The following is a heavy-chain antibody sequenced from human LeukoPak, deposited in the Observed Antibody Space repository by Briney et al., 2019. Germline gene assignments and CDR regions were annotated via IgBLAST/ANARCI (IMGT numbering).Heavy chain of an antibody. V-gene: IGHV4-39*01. J-gene: IGHJ4*02. Sequence: SETLSLTCSVSGGSISSSSYFWGWIRQPPGKGLEWIGSIYYSGSTYSNPSLKSRVTISVDTSKSQFSLKLSSVTAADTAVYYCARDGYTYGSFDYWGQGTLVTVSS. CDR1: GGSISSSSYF. CDR3: ARDGYTYGSFDY. CDR2: IYYSGST. D-gene: IGHD5-18*01.